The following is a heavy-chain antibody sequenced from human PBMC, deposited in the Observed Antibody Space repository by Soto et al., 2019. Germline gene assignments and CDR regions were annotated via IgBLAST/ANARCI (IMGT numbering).Heavy chain of an antibody. J-gene: IGHJ6*02. D-gene: IGHD5-12*01. V-gene: IGHV3-33*06. Sequence: QVQMVESGGGVVQPGRSLRLSCAASGFSFENYGMHWVRQAPGRGLEWVAIIWYDGSLQYYAAAVKGRFTISRDNSKNTVYLEMNSLRAEDTAVYYCANLWGDGYNLGQDYNGMDVWGQGTTVIVSS. CDR3: ANLWGDGYNLGQDYNGMDV. CDR1: GFSFENYG. CDR2: IWYDGSLQ.